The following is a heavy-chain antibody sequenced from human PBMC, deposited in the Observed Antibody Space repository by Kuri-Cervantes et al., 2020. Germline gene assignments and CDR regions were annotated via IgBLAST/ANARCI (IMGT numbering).Heavy chain of an antibody. CDR1: AGTISSYT. J-gene: IGHJ6*02. CDR2: IIPILGIA. Sequence: SVKVSCKASAGTISSYTISWVRQAPGQGLEWMGRIIPILGIANYSQKFQCRVTITADKSTRTAYMELSSLRSEETAVYYCGRSYSHGYYYYYGMDVWGQGTTVTVSS. V-gene: IGHV1-69*02. CDR3: GRSYSHGYYYYYGMDV. D-gene: IGHD3-10*01.